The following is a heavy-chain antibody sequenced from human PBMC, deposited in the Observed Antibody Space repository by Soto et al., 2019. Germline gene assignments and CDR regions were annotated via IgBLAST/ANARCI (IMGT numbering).Heavy chain of an antibody. CDR3: ATWRDFKGY. CDR1: GFTLSSYS. V-gene: IGHV3-48*02. CDR2: ISTGSSTI. D-gene: IGHD1-1*01. Sequence: GGSLRLSCAASGFTLSSYSMNWVRQAPGKGLEWVSYISTGSSTIYYADSVKGRFTISRDNARNSLYLQMNSLREDDTAVYYCATWRDFKGYWGQGTLVTVPS. J-gene: IGHJ4*02.